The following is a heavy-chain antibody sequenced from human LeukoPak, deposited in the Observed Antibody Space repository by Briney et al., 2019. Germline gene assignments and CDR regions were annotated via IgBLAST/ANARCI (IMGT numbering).Heavy chain of an antibody. CDR2: ISAYNGNT. D-gene: IGHD4-23*01. J-gene: IGHJ4*02. CDR3: ARGESTTGVTTGDY. V-gene: IGHV1-18*01. CDR1: GYTFTSYG. Sequence: ASVKVSCKASGYTFTSYGITWLRQAPGPGLEWMGWISAYNGNTNYAQKVQGRVTMTTDTSTSTAYMELRSLRSDDTAVYYCARGESTTGVTTGDYWGQGTLVTVSS.